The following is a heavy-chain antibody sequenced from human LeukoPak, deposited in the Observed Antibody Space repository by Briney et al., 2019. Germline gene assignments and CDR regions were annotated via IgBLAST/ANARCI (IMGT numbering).Heavy chain of an antibody. CDR1: GFTFSSYA. J-gene: IGHJ4*02. CDR2: ISSSGNTI. Sequence: GGSLRLSCAASGFTFSSYAMSWVRQAPGQGLEWVSYISSSGNTIYYADSVKGRFTISRDNAKNSLYLQMNSLRAEDTAVYYCTRETSGRALRRLDYWGQGTLVTVSS. D-gene: IGHD5-12*01. V-gene: IGHV3-48*03. CDR3: TRETSGRALRRLDY.